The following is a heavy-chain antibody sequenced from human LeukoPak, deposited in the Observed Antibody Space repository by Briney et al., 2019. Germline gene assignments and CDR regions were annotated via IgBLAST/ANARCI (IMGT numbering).Heavy chain of an antibody. CDR2: ISGSGSNT. V-gene: IGHV3-23*01. D-gene: IGHD3/OR15-3a*01. CDR3: AKVVDFWTGLNYFDY. J-gene: IGHJ4*02. CDR1: GFTFSSFA. Sequence: GGSLRLSCAASGFTFSSFAMHWVRQAPGKGPEWVSVISGSGSNTYYADSVKGRFTISRDNSKNTLYLQMNSLRAEDTAVYYCAKVVDFWTGLNYFDYWGQGTLVTVSS.